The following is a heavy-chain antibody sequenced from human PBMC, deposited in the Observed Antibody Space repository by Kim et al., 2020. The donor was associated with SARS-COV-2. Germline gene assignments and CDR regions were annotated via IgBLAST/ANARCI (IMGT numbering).Heavy chain of an antibody. D-gene: IGHD3-10*01. CDR3: ARGTWGGGGWGYGSGQYNRFDP. CDR2: INPSGGST. Sequence: ASVKVSCKASGYTFTSSHIQWVRQAPGQGLEWMGIINPSGGSTTYAQELQGRVTMTRDTSTGTVYMELSSLRSEDTALYYCARGTWGGGGWGYGSGQYNRFDPWGQGTLVIVS. J-gene: IGHJ5*02. V-gene: IGHV1-46*03. CDR1: GYTFTSSH.